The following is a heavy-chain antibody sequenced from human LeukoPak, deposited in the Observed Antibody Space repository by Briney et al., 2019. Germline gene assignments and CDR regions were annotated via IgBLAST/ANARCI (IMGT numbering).Heavy chain of an antibody. V-gene: IGHV4-4*09. CDR3: ARHARRDAYNPNDY. J-gene: IGHJ4*02. D-gene: IGHD5-24*01. CDR1: GGSISSYY. Sequence: SEALSLSCTVSGGSISSYYWSWIRQPPGKELQWIGYIHSTGTTKFNPSLKSRVTMSVDTSKNQFSLKLSSVTAADTAVYYCARHARRDAYNPNDYWGQGTLVTVSS. CDR2: IHSTGTT.